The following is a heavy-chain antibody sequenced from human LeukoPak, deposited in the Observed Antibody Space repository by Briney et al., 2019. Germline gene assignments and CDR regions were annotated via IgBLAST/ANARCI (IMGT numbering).Heavy chain of an antibody. CDR2: IIPIFGTA. V-gene: IGHV1-69*05. CDR3: ARQDTAMAYYFDY. Sequence: SVKVSCKASGGTFSSYAISWVRQAPGQGLEWMGGIIPIFGTANYAQKFQGRVTITTDESTSTAYMELSSLRSEDTAVYYCARQDTAMAYYFDYWGQGTLVTVSS. CDR1: GGTFSSYA. D-gene: IGHD5-18*01. J-gene: IGHJ4*02.